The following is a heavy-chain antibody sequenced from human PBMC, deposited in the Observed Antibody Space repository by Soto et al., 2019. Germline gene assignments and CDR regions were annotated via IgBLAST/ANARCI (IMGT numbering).Heavy chain of an antibody. CDR1: GFTFSSYG. J-gene: IGHJ4*02. CDR2: ISYDGSIQ. V-gene: IGHV3-30*18. CDR3: AKGIRAYSSSWTFDY. Sequence: QVQLVESGGGVVQPGRSLRLSCAASGFTFSSYGMHWVRQAPGEGLEWVVVISYDGSIQYYTDSAKGRFTISRDNSKSTLYLQMNSPRAEDRAVYYCAKGIRAYSSSWTFDYWGQGTWVTVSS. D-gene: IGHD6-13*01.